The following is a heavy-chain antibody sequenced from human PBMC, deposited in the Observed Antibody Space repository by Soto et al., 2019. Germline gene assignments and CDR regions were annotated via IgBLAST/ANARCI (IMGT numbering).Heavy chain of an antibody. Sequence: EVRLVESGGGLVQPGGSLRLSCAASGFTFSSDWMTWVRQAPGKGLEWVANIRKDGSKTSYLDSVRGRFTISRDNAQSSLYLQMDSLRAEDTALYYCARDGSPGTSSLYFDAFDIWGQGTMVTDSS. V-gene: IGHV3-7*05. CDR2: IRKDGSKT. D-gene: IGHD6-13*01. CDR1: GFTFSSDW. CDR3: ARDGSPGTSSLYFDAFDI. J-gene: IGHJ3*02.